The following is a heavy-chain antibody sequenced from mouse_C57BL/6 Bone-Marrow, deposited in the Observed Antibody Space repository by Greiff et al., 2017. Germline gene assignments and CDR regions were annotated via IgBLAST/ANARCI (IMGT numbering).Heavy chain of an antibody. CDR2: INPNYGTT. J-gene: IGHJ3*01. CDR1: GYSFTDYN. Sequence: VQLQQSGPELVKPGASVKISCKASGYSFTDYNMNWVKQSHGKSLEWIGEINPNYGTTSYNQKFKGKATLTVDQSSSTAYMQLPSLPSEYSAVXYSASAAWFAYWGQGTLVTVSA. V-gene: IGHV1-39*01. CDR3: ASAAWFAY.